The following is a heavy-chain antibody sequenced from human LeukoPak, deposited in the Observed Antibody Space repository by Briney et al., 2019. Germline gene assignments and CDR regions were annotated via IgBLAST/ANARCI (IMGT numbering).Heavy chain of an antibody. CDR1: GGSITSDIYY. Sequence: PSETLSLTCTVSGGSITSDIYYWGWVRQPPGKGLEWIGQIYYSGSTYYNPSLKSRVTISIDTSKQFSLKLSSVTAADTAVHFCFLGYRSGSYTDFWGPGALVTVSS. V-gene: IGHV4-39*07. CDR3: FLGYRSGSYTDF. D-gene: IGHD3-10*01. CDR2: IYYSGST. J-gene: IGHJ4*02.